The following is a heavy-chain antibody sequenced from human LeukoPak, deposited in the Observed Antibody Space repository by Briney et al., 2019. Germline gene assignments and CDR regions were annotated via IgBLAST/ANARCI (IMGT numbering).Heavy chain of an antibody. D-gene: IGHD6-19*01. J-gene: IGHJ3*02. CDR2: IWYDGSNK. CDR1: GFTFSSYG. CDR3: ANNSSDFDAFDI. V-gene: IGHV3-33*06. Sequence: PGRSLRLSCAASGFTFSSYGMHWVRQAPGKGLEWVAVIWYDGSNKYYADSVKGRFTISRDNSKNTLYLQMNSLRAEDTAVYYCANNSSDFDAFDIWGQGTMVTVSS.